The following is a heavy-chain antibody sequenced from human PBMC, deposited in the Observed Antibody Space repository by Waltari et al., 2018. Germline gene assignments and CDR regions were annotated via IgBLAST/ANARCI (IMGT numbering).Heavy chain of an antibody. D-gene: IGHD3-3*01. J-gene: IGHJ4*02. CDR3: IVLWSGYYSHFDY. CDR2: ISGSGGST. V-gene: IGHV3-23*04. Sequence: EVQLVESGGGLVQPGGSLRLSCAASGFTFSSYAMSWVRQAPGKGLEWVSAISGSGGSTYYADSVKGRFTISRDNSKNTLYLQMNSLRAEDTAVYYCIVLWSGYYSHFDYWGQGTLVTVSS. CDR1: GFTFSSYA.